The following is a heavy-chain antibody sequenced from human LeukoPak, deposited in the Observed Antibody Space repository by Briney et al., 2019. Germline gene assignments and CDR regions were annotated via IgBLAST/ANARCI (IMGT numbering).Heavy chain of an antibody. CDR2: IYHSRST. V-gene: IGHV4-4*02. D-gene: IGHD1-26*01. Sequence: PSGTLSLTCAVSGVSISSSSWWRWVRQPPGKGLEGIGEIYHSRSTNYNPSRKGRVTISVDKSKNQFSLKLSSVTEPDTAVYSCARRELHDAFDIWGQGTMVTVSS. J-gene: IGHJ3*02. CDR3: ARRELHDAFDI. CDR1: GVSISSSSW.